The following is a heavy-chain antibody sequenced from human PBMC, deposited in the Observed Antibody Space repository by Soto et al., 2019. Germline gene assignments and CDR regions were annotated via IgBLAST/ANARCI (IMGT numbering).Heavy chain of an antibody. J-gene: IGHJ4*02. D-gene: IGHD2-2*02. CDR3: AREGRGKKAGYNGLVSLGY. CDR1: GSRFSNYV. Sequence: QVQLVQSGAEGKTPGSSLKVSCKVSGSRFSNYVISWVRQAPGHGLEWLGRIIPIFNSTKYAQSFQGRVTITVDKSTSTASLELSSLRSDDTAVYYCAREGRGKKAGYNGLVSLGYWGQGTLVTVSS. CDR2: IIPIFNST. V-gene: IGHV1-69*06.